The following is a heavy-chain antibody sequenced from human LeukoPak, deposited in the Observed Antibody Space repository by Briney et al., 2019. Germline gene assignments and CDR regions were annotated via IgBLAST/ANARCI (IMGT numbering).Heavy chain of an antibody. CDR1: GFTFSSYA. CDR2: ISYDGTNK. V-gene: IGHV3-30-3*01. D-gene: IGHD1-1*01. J-gene: IGHJ4*02. CDR3: ARDPLYPNSPPSYFDY. Sequence: GGSLRLSCAASGFTFSSYAMNCVRQAPGKGLEWVAIISYDGTNKDYADSVKGRFTISRDNSRNTLYLQMNSLRAEDTAVYYCARDPLYPNSPPSYFDYWGQGTLVTVSS.